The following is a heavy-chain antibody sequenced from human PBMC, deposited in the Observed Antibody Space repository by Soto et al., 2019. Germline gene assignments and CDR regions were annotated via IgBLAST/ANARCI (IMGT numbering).Heavy chain of an antibody. J-gene: IGHJ3*02. Sequence: DVQLVETGGGLIQPGGSLRLSCAASGFSVSSDYMNWVRQDPGKGLEWVSVIYRGGSTYYADSVRGRCTISRDNSENTLVLQMNSLRADNTAVYYCARATEWNALDIWGQGTMVTVSS. V-gene: IGHV3-53*02. CDR1: GFSVSSDY. CDR3: ARATEWNALDI. CDR2: IYRGGST. D-gene: IGHD3-3*01.